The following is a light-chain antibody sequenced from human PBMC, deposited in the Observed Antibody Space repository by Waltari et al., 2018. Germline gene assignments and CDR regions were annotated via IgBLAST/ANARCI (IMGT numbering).Light chain of an antibody. CDR2: LGS. CDR1: QSLLHSNGYYY. Sequence: DIVMTQSPLSLPVTPGAPASISCRSSQSLLHSNGYYYLDWYLQKPGQSPQLLIYLGSNRASGVPDRFTGSASGTDFTLKISRVEAEDVGVYYCMQALQTWTFGQGTKVEIK. V-gene: IGKV2-28*01. J-gene: IGKJ1*01. CDR3: MQALQTWT.